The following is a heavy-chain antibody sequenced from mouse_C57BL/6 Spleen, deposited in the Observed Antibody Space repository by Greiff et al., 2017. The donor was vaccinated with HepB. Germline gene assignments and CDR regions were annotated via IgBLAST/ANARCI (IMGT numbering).Heavy chain of an antibody. V-gene: IGHV5-17*01. CDR3: ARPARGYFDY. Sequence: EVQLQQSGGGLVKPGGSLKLSCAASGFTFSDYGMHWVRQAPEKGLEWVAYISSGSSTIYYADTVKGRFTISRDNAKNTLFLQMTSLRSEDTAMYYCARPARGYFDYWGQGTTLTVSS. J-gene: IGHJ2*01. CDR1: GFTFSDYG. CDR2: ISSGSSTI.